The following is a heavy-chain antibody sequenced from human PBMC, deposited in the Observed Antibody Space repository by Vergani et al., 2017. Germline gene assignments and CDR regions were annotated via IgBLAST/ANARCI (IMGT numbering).Heavy chain of an antibody. Sequence: QVTLRESGPALVKPTETLTLTCIFSGFSLSTSGMCVSWVSQPPGQALEWLALIDWDDDKYYSTSLKTSLTISKDTTKNQVVLTMPNMDPVDTATYYCARTYWKRWFDPWGQGTLVTVS. CDR2: IDWDDDK. J-gene: IGHJ5*02. D-gene: IGHD1-1*01. CDR3: ARTYWKRWFDP. V-gene: IGHV2-70*13. CDR1: GFSLSTSGMC.